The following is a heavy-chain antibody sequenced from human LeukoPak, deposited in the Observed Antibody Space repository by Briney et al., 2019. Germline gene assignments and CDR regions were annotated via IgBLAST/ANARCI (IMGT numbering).Heavy chain of an antibody. CDR2: IIPIFGTA. CDR1: GGTFSSYA. V-gene: IGHV1-69*05. Sequence: SVKVSCKASGGTFSSYAISWVRQAPGQGLEWMGGIIPIFGTANYAQKFQGRVTMTTDTSTSTAYMELRSLRSDDTAVYYCARGAAAAPIDYWGQGTLVTVSS. CDR3: ARGAAAAPIDY. J-gene: IGHJ4*02. D-gene: IGHD6-13*01.